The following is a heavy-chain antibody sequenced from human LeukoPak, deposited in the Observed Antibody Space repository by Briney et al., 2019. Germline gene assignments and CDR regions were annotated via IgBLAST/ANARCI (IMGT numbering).Heavy chain of an antibody. J-gene: IGHJ4*02. CDR1: GYSFTSYW. V-gene: IGHV5-51*01. CDR3: GRRAGVVIDY. D-gene: IGHD3-3*01. CDR2: IYPGDSDT. Sequence: LGGSLQISCQGPGYSFTSYWIGGVRQMPGKGLEWMGIIYPGDSDTRYSPSFQGQVTISADKSISTAYLQWSSLKASDTAMYYCGRRAGVVIDYWGQGTLVTVSS.